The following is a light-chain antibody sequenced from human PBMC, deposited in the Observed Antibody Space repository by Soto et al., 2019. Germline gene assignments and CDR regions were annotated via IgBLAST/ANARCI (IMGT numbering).Light chain of an antibody. CDR1: KGMATW. V-gene: IGKV1-12*01. Sequence: DIQMTQSPSSVSASVGDSPTITFRPSKGMATWLAWYQQKPGKAPKLLIYTASSLHSGVPSRFSGSGSGTDFTLTINSLQPEDFATYYCQQTNIFPGTFGQGTKLEIK. CDR3: QQTNIFPGT. J-gene: IGKJ2*01. CDR2: TAS.